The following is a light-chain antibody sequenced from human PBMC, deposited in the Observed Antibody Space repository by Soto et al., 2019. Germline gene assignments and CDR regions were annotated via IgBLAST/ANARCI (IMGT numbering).Light chain of an antibody. J-gene: IGLJ1*01. V-gene: IGLV2-14*01. CDR3: SSYTSSSTSV. Sequence: QSALTQPASVSGSPGQSITISCTGTSSDVGGYNYVSWYQQHPGKAPKLMIYEVSNRPSGVSNRFSGSKSGNTASLTISGLQAEDDADYYCSSYTSSSTSVFRNATTVTVL. CDR1: SSDVGGYNY. CDR2: EVS.